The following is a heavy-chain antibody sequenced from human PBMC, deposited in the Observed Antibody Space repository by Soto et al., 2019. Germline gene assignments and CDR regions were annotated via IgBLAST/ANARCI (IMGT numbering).Heavy chain of an antibody. Sequence: SETLSLTCTVSGGSISGYYWSWIRQPPGKGLEWIGYIYYSGSTNYNPSLKSRVTISVDTSKNQFSLKLSSVTAADTAVYYCAASCVACGGFNYYGMDVWGQGTTVTVSS. CDR1: GGSISGYY. D-gene: IGHD2-21*01. V-gene: IGHV4-59*12. CDR2: IYYSGST. J-gene: IGHJ6*02. CDR3: AASCVACGGFNYYGMDV.